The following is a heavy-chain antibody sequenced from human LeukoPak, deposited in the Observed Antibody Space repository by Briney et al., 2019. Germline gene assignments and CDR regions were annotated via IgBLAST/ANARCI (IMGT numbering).Heavy chain of an antibody. D-gene: IGHD3-22*01. J-gene: IGHJ5*02. CDR3: AREKIGYYDSSGRGWFDP. Sequence: SETLSLTCTVSGGSISSGSYSWSWIRQPAGKGLEWIGRIYSSGSTNYNPSLKSRVTISVDTSKWQFSLKLSSVTAADTAVYYCAREKIGYYDSSGRGWFDPWGRGTLVTVSS. V-gene: IGHV4-61*02. CDR2: IYSSGST. CDR1: GGSISSGSYS.